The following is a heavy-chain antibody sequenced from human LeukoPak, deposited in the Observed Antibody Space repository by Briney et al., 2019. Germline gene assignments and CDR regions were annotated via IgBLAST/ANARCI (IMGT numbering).Heavy chain of an antibody. CDR3: ARRRITIFGVVIILDAFDI. CDR2: IYDSGST. J-gene: IGHJ3*02. Sequence: SETLSLTCTVSGGSIRSSYYYWGWIRQPPGKGLEWIGSIYDSGSTYYNPSLKSRVTISVDTSKNQFSLKLSSVTAADTAVYYCARRRITIFGVVIILDAFDIWGQGTMVTVSS. CDR1: GGSIRSSYYY. D-gene: IGHD3-3*01. V-gene: IGHV4-39*01.